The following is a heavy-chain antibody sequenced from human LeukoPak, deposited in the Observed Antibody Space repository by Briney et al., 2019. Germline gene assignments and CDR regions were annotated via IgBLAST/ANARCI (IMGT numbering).Heavy chain of an antibody. CDR2: INEGGNLK. D-gene: IGHD1-26*01. V-gene: IGHV3-7*01. J-gene: IGHJ6*03. CDR1: GFTFSAYW. CDR3: AKGVGAAHYYHYYMDV. Sequence: PGGSLRLSCAASGFTFSAYWMTWVRQAPGKGLEWVANINEGGNLKYYVDSVKGRFTISRDNTKNSLYLQMNTLRAEDTAVYYCAKGVGAAHYYHYYMDVWGKGTTVTISS.